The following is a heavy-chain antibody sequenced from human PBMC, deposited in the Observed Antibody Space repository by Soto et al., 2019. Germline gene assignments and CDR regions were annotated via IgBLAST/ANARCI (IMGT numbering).Heavy chain of an antibody. Sequence: ASLKVSCKASGYTFTSYYMHWVRQAPGQGLEWMGIINPSCGSTSYAQKFKGRLTMTRDTSTSTVYMELSSLRSEDTAVYYCARGRTVRGLNYYDSSAIWGAPDFDYWGQGTLVTVSS. V-gene: IGHV1-46*01. CDR2: INPSCGST. J-gene: IGHJ4*02. CDR1: GYTFTSYY. D-gene: IGHD3-22*01. CDR3: ARGRTVRGLNYYDSSAIWGAPDFDY.